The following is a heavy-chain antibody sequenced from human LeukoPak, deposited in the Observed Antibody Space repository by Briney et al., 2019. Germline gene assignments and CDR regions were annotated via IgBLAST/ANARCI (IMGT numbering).Heavy chain of an antibody. Sequence: GGSLRLSCAASGLTLRVPGLHWVRQAPGKGLECVGRIRSKANSYATAYSGSVTGRFTISRDDSKNTAYLQMDSLKAEDTAMYYCARPHNSSSGYDYWGQGTLVTVSS. CDR2: IRSKANSYAT. J-gene: IGHJ4*02. CDR3: ARPHNSSSGYDY. D-gene: IGHD1-1*01. V-gene: IGHV3-73*01. CDR1: GLTLRVPG.